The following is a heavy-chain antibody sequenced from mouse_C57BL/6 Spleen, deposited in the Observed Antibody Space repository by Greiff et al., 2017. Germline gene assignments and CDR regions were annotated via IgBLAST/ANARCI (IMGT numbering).Heavy chain of an antibody. V-gene: IGHV2-6*01. CDR1: GFSLTSYG. CDR2: IWGVGST. CDR3: DSGGYGYDRVFAY. J-gene: IGHJ3*01. D-gene: IGHD2-2*01. Sequence: VKLMESGPGLVAPSQSLSITCTVSGFSLTSYGVDWVRQSPGKGLEWLGVIWGVGSTNYNSALKSRLSISKDNSKSQVFLKMNGLQTDDTAMYYCDSGGYGYDRVFAYWGQGTLVTVSA.